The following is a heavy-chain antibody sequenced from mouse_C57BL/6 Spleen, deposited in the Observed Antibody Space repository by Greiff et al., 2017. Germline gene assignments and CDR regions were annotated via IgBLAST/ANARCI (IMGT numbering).Heavy chain of an antibody. CDR2: INPSSGYT. V-gene: IGHV1-7*01. CDR1: GYTFTSYW. CDR3: ARDENAMDY. J-gene: IGHJ4*01. Sequence: VQLQQSGAELAKPGASVKLSCKASGYTFTSYWMHWVKQRPGQGLEWIGYINPSSGYTKSNQNFKDQATLTADNSSRTAYMQLSSLTYEDSAVYYCARDENAMDYWGQGTSVTVSS.